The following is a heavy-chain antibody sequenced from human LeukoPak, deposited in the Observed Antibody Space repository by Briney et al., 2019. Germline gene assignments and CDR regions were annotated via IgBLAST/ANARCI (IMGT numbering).Heavy chain of an antibody. J-gene: IGHJ6*03. Sequence: PGGSLRLSCAASGFTFSMYAMSWVRQAPGKGLEWVSAISGSGGSTYYADSVKGRFTISRDNSKNTLYLQMNSLRAEDTAVYYCAKQPGGCSSSSSLCYYYMDVCGKGPTVTVSS. V-gene: IGHV3-23*01. D-gene: IGHD2-2*01. CDR2: ISGSGGST. CDR1: GFTFSMYA. CDR3: AKQPGGCSSSSSLCYYYMDV.